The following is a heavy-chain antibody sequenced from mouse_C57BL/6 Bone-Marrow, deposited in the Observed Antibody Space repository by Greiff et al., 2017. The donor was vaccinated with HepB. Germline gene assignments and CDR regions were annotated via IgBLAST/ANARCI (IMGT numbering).Heavy chain of an antibody. CDR3: ARCLWGVDY. D-gene: IGHD6-1*01. V-gene: IGHV1-54*01. Sequence: VQLQQSGAELVRPGTSVKVSCKASGYAFTNYLIEWVKQRPGQGLEWIGVINPGSGSTNYNEKFKGKSTLTADKSSSTAYMQLSSLTSEDSAVYFCARCLWGVDYWDQGTTLTVSS. CDR2: INPGSGST. J-gene: IGHJ2*01. CDR1: GYAFTNYL.